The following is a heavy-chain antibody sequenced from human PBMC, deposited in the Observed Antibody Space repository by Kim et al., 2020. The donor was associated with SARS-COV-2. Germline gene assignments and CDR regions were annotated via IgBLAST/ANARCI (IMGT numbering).Heavy chain of an antibody. J-gene: IGHJ5*02. CDR1: GGSISSYY. D-gene: IGHD3-3*01. V-gene: IGHV4-59*08. CDR3: ARHGPRITINWFDP. Sequence: SETLSLTCTVSGGSISSYYWSWIRQPPGKGLEWIGYIYYSGSTNYNPSLKSRVTISVDTSKNQFSLKLSSVTAADTAVYYCARHGPRITINWFDPWGQGTLVTVSS. CDR2: IYYSGST.